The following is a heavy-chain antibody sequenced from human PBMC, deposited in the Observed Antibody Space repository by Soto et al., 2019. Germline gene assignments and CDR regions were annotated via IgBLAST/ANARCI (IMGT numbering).Heavy chain of an antibody. CDR1: GGSFSGYY. V-gene: IGHV4-34*01. D-gene: IGHD2-21*02. J-gene: IGHJ4*02. Sequence: PSETLSLTCAVYGGSFSGYYWSWIRQPPGKGLEWIGEINHSGSTNYNPSLKSRVTISVDTSKNQFSLKLSSVTAADTAVYYCARGRVVVTAGSFDYWGQGTLVTVSS. CDR2: INHSGST. CDR3: ARGRVVVTAGSFDY.